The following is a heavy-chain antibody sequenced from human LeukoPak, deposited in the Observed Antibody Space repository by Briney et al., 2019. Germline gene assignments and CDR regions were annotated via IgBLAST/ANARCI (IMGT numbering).Heavy chain of an antibody. CDR1: GGSFSGYY. CDR3: ARQEVLAQGSSSWYLLGYNWFDP. CDR2: INHSGST. J-gene: IGHJ5*02. Sequence: SETLSLTCAVYGGSFSGYYWSWLGQPPGKGLEWIGEINHSGSTNYNPSLKSRVTISVDTSKNQFSLKLSSVTAADTAVYYCARQEVLAQGSSSWYLLGYNWFDPWGQGTLVTVSS. D-gene: IGHD6-13*01. V-gene: IGHV4-34*01.